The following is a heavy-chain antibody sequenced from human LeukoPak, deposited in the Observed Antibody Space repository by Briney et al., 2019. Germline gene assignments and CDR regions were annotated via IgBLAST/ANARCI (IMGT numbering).Heavy chain of an antibody. CDR3: ARGGDYVWGSYAFDI. Sequence: SQTLSLTCTVSGGSISSGSYYWSWIRQPAGKGLEWIGRIYTSGSTNYNPSLKSRVTISVDTSKNQFSLKLSSVTAADTAVYYCARGGDYVWGSYAFDIWGQGTMVTVSS. V-gene: IGHV4-61*02. D-gene: IGHD3-16*01. CDR1: GGSISSGSYY. J-gene: IGHJ3*02. CDR2: IYTSGST.